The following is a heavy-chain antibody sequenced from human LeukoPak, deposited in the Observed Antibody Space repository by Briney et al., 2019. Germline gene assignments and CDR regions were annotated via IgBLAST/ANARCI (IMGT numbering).Heavy chain of an antibody. Sequence: GGSLRLSCEASGFTFRDYAMSWVRLAPGQGLEWVSSISPHEESTQYADKVQGRFTISSDTSKNTLYLQMNSLRAEDTAVYYCAKCYDILTGYYTGGAFDIWGQGTMVTVSS. J-gene: IGHJ3*02. CDR1: GFTFRDYA. D-gene: IGHD3-9*01. CDR3: AKCYDILTGYYTGGAFDI. CDR2: ISPHEEST. V-gene: IGHV3-23*01.